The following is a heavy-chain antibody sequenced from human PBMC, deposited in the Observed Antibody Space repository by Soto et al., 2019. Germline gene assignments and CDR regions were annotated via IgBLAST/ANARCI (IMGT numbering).Heavy chain of an antibody. J-gene: IGHJ5*02. V-gene: IGHV4-61*01. CDR2: IYYSGST. CDR3: ARSRIVVVVAAPATNWFDP. Sequence: SETLSLTCTVSGGSVSSGSYYWSSIRQPPGKGLEWIGYIYYSGSTNYNPSLKSRVTISVDTSKNQFSLKLSSVTAADTAVYYCARSRIVVVVAAPATNWFDPWGQGTLVTVSS. CDR1: GGSVSSGSYY. D-gene: IGHD2-15*01.